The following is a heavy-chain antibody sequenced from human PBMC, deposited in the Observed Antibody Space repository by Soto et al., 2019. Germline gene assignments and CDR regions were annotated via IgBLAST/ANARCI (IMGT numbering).Heavy chain of an antibody. J-gene: IGHJ3*01. CDR3: AKDRGIIVKAGDAFDV. V-gene: IGHV3-23*01. CDR1: GFTLSMYD. Sequence: PGGSLKLSCASSGFTLSMYDENWVRQAPGKGLEWVSYISDSGDRTYYADSVKGRFTISRDRSKNTVSLQMDSLRAEDTAVYYCAKDRGIIVKAGDAFDVWGQGPKVTVSS. D-gene: IGHD3-16*02. CDR2: ISDSGDRT.